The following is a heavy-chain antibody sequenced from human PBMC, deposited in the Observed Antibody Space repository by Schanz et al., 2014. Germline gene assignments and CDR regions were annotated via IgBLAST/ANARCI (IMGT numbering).Heavy chain of an antibody. CDR1: GFTFSSYA. Sequence: VQLVESGGSVVQPGGSLRLSCAVSGFTFSSYAMSWVRQAPGKGLEWVSAISGSGGDTYYADSVKGRFTISRDNSKNTLYLQMNSLRADDTAIYYCAKGLSDTAMVKIDFWGQGTLVTVSS. CDR2: ISGSGGDT. D-gene: IGHD5-18*01. CDR3: AKGLSDTAMVKIDF. J-gene: IGHJ4*02. V-gene: IGHV3-23*04.